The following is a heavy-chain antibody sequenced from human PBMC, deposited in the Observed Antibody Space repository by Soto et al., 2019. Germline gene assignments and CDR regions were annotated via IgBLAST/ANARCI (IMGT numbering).Heavy chain of an antibody. V-gene: IGHV1-18*04. CDR3: VSSVTPTGTASNL. J-gene: IGHJ3*01. Sequence: QDQLVQSGAEVKKPGASVKVSCKASGYTFTNYGVSWVRQAPGQGLEWMGWISAYNGNTDYAHNFQDRVTMTTDTSTSTADLGRRRLRSEDTAMFYCVSSVTPTGTASNLWGQGTMVTVSS. D-gene: IGHD3-10*01. CDR1: GYTFTNYG. CDR2: ISAYNGNT.